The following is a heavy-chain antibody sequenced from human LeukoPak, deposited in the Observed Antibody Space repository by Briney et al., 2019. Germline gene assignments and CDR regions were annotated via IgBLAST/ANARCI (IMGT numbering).Heavy chain of an antibody. CDR3: ARDRPRRVLRFLEWLAGGFDY. J-gene: IGHJ4*02. CDR2: TYYRSKWYN. D-gene: IGHD3-3*01. V-gene: IGHV6-1*01. Sequence: SQTLSLTCAISGDSVSGNSAAWNWIRQSPSRGLEWLGRTYYRSKWYNDYAVSVKSRITINPDTSKNQFSLQLNSVTPEDTAVYYCARDRPRRVLRFLEWLAGGFDYWGQGTLVTVSS. CDR1: GDSVSGNSAA.